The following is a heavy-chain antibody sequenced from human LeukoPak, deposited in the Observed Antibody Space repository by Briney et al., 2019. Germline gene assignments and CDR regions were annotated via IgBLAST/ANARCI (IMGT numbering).Heavy chain of an antibody. D-gene: IGHD5-12*01. CDR1: GYIFTDYY. J-gene: IGHJ4*02. CDR2: IIPIFGTA. CDR3: ARDKGYPLDY. Sequence: ASVKVSCKTSGYIFTDYYIHWVRQAPGQGLEWMGGIIPIFGTANYAQKFQGRVTITTDESTSTAYMELSSLRSEDTAVYYCARDKGYPLDYWGQGTLVTVSS. V-gene: IGHV1-69*05.